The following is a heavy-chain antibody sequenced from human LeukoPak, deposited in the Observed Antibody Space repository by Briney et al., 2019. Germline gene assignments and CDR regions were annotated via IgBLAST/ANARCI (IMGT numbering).Heavy chain of an antibody. Sequence: PGGSLRLSCAASGFTFSSYWLSWVRQAPGKGLEWVANINQDGSAKDYGGSVKGRFTICRDNAKNSLYLQMNSLTAEDTAVYFCASAPNENYFDFWGQGTLVTVSS. CDR3: ASAPNENYFDF. V-gene: IGHV3-7*01. CDR2: INQDGSAK. J-gene: IGHJ4*02. CDR1: GFTFSSYW.